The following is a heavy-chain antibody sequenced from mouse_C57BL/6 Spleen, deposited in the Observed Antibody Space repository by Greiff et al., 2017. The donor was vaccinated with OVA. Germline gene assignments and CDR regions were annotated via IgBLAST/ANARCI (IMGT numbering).Heavy chain of an antibody. V-gene: IGHV14-2*01. Sequence: EVQLQESGAELVQPGASVKLSCTASGFNIKDYYMHWVKQRTEQGLEWIGRIDPEDGESTYAPKFQGKAPITADTSTNTAYLQLSRLAAEDTAVYYCARRGDGYSYYFDYWGQGTTLTVSS. CDR2: IDPEDGES. CDR3: ARRGDGYSYYFDY. D-gene: IGHD2-3*01. J-gene: IGHJ2*01. CDR1: GFNIKDYY.